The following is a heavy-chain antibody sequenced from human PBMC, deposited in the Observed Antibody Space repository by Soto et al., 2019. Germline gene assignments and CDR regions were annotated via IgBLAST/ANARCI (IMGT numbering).Heavy chain of an antibody. J-gene: IGHJ4*02. CDR1: GFSLSSTRMA. CDR2: IYWDDDK. Sequence: QITLKESGPTLVKPTQTLTLTCTFSGFSLSSTRMAVGWIRQPPGKALEWLARIYWDDDKRYSPFLKSRLTIAKDPTKNQVVITMSNMDPVDTARYYCAHIVVAGLGYYFDYWGQGTLVTVSS. CDR3: AHIVVAGLGYYFDY. V-gene: IGHV2-5*02. D-gene: IGHD6-19*01.